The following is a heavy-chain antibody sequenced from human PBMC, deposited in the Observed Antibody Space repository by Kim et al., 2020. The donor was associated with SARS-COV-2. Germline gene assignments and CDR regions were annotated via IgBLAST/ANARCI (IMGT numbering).Heavy chain of an antibody. J-gene: IGHJ1*01. CDR2: IYYSGST. V-gene: IGHV4-39*01. CDR3: ARLSTVTITVQH. CDR1: GGSISSSSYF. Sequence: SDTLSLTCTVSGGSISSSSYFWSWIRQHPGKGLEWIGSIYYSGSTYYNPSLKSRVTISVETSKNQFSLKLSSVTAADTAVYYCARLSTVTITVQHRGQGT. D-gene: IGHD4-17*01.